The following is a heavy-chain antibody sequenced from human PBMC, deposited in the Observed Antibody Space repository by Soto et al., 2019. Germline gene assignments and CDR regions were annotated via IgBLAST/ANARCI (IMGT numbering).Heavy chain of an antibody. CDR3: ARFEVGATTPYYYYGMDV. V-gene: IGHV1-3*01. Sequence: ASVKVSCKASGYTFTSYAMHWVRQAPGQRLEWMGWINAGNGNTKYSQKFQGRVTITRDTSASTAYMELSSLRSEDTAVYYCARFEVGATTPYYYYGMDVWGQGTTVTVSS. D-gene: IGHD1-26*01. CDR1: GYTFTSYA. J-gene: IGHJ6*02. CDR2: INAGNGNT.